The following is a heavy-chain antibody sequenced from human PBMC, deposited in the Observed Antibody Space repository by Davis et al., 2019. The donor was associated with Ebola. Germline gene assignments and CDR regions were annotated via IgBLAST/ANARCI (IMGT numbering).Heavy chain of an antibody. D-gene: IGHD1-26*01. CDR3: ARTSIVRTTTTASDI. J-gene: IGHJ3*02. Sequence: ASVKVSCKASGYSFNNYAIIWVRQAPGQGLEWMGWISAYNGNTNYAQKVQGRVTMTTDTSTGTAYLDLRSLRSDDTAVYFCARTSIVRTTTTASDIWGQGTLVTVSS. CDR1: GYSFNNYA. CDR2: ISAYNGNT. V-gene: IGHV1-18*01.